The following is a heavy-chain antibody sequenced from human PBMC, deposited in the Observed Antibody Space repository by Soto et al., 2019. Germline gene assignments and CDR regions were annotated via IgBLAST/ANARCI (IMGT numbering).Heavy chain of an antibody. Sequence: ASVKVSCKASGYTFTGYYMHWVRQAPGQGLEWMGWINPNSGGTNYAQKFQGRVTMTRDTSISTAYMELSRLRSDDTAVYYCARLRRWLQLQGPDYRGQVTLVTISS. CDR3: ARLRRWLQLQGPDY. J-gene: IGHJ4*02. CDR2: INPNSGGT. D-gene: IGHD5-12*01. V-gene: IGHV1-2*02. CDR1: GYTFTGYY.